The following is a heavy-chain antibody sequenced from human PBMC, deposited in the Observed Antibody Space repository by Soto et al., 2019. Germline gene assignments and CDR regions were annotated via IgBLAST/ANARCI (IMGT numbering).Heavy chain of an antibody. D-gene: IGHD3-22*01. Sequence: EVQLVESGGGLIQPGGSLRLSCAASGFTVSSNYMSWVRQAPGKGLEWVSVIYSGGSTYYADSVKGRLTISRDNSKNTLYLQMTSLRAEDTAVYYCARDRVESGYPEYFQHWRQGTLVTVSS. CDR3: ARDRVESGYPEYFQH. CDR1: GFTVSSNY. V-gene: IGHV3-53*01. J-gene: IGHJ1*01. CDR2: IYSGGST.